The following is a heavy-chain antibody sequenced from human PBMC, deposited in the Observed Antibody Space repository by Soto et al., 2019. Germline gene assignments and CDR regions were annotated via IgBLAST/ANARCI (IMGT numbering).Heavy chain of an antibody. V-gene: IGHV3-53*01. J-gene: IGHJ6*02. CDR2: IYSDGST. Sequence: EVQLVESGGGLIQPGGSMRLSCAASGFSVSGNYMSWVRQAPGKGLEWVSVIYSDGSTYYADSVKGRFTISRGNSKNTLYLQMNSLRAEDTAVYYCARDCSSTRSYTPHYGMDVWGQGTTVTVSS. D-gene: IGHD2-2*02. CDR1: GFSVSGNY. CDR3: ARDCSSTRSYTPHYGMDV.